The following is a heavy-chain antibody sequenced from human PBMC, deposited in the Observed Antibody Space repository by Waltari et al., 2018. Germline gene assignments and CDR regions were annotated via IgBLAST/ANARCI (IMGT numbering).Heavy chain of an antibody. J-gene: IGHJ4*02. Sequence: QVQLQESGPGLVKPSETLSLTCTVSGGSISSYYWSWIRQPPGKGLEWIGHIYYSGSTNYNPSLKSRVTISVDTSKNQFSLKLSSVTAADTAVYYCARQEMATIWAFDYWGQGTLVTVSS. CDR2: IYYSGST. CDR3: ARQEMATIWAFDY. D-gene: IGHD5-12*01. V-gene: IGHV4-59*08. CDR1: GGSISSYY.